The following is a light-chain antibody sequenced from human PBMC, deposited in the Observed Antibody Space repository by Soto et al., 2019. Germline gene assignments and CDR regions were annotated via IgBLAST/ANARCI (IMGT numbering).Light chain of an antibody. CDR2: RNH. V-gene: IGLV1-40*01. J-gene: IGLJ2*01. CDR3: AAWDDSLNAVV. Sequence: QSVLTQPPSVSGAPGQRVTISCTGTRSNIGAGYDVHWYQQIPGTAPKLLIYRNHDRPSGVPDRFSGSKSGTSASLAISGLQSEDEADYYCAAWDDSLNAVVFGGGTKVTVL. CDR1: RSNIGAGYD.